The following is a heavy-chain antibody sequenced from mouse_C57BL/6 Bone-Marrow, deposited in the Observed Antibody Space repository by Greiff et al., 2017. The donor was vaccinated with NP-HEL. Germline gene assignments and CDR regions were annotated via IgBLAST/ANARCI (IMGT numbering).Heavy chain of an antibody. CDR3: ARQLRLRVDY. Sequence: EVQLVESGGGLVKPGGSLKLSCAASGFTFSSYGMSWVRQTPDKRLEWVATISSGGSYTYYPDSVKGRFTISRDNAKNTLYLQMSSLKSEDTAMYYCARQLRLRVDYWGQGTTLTVSS. CDR2: ISSGGSYT. D-gene: IGHD3-2*02. J-gene: IGHJ2*01. CDR1: GFTFSSYG. V-gene: IGHV5-6*01.